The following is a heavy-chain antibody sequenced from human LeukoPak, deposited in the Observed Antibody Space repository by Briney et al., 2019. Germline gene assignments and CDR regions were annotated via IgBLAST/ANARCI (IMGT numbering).Heavy chain of an antibody. CDR3: ASKYSSSWYS. V-gene: IGHV4-39*01. D-gene: IGHD6-13*01. CDR1: GGSISSYY. J-gene: IGHJ4*02. CDR2: IYYSGST. Sequence: PSETLSLTCTVSGGSISSYYWSWIRQPPGKWLEWIGSIYYSGSTYYNPSLKSRVTISVDTSKNQFSLKLSSVTAADTAVYYCASKYSSSWYSWGQGTLVTVSS.